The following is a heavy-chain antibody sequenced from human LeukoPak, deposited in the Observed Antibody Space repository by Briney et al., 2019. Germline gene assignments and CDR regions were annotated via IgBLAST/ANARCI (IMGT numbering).Heavy chain of an antibody. J-gene: IGHJ3*02. CDR3: AREGAEQAFDI. CDR1: GFTFTSYA. V-gene: IGHV3-30-3*01. D-gene: IGHD1-26*01. CDR2: ISYDGSNK. Sequence: GGSLRLSCVASGFTFTSYAMHWVRQAPGKGLEWVAVISYDGSNKYYADSVKGRFTISRDNSKNTLYLQMNSLRAEDTAMYYCAREGAEQAFDIWGQGTMVTVSS.